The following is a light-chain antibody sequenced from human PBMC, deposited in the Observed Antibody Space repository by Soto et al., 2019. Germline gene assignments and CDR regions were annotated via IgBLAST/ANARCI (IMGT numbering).Light chain of an antibody. CDR1: SSNIGSNY. Sequence: QSVLTQPPSASGTPGQRVNISCSGSSSNIGSNYVYWYRQFPGTAPKLLIQRNNQRPSGVPARFSGSKSGTSASLAITGLQAEDEADYYCQSYDSSLSYVFGTGTKLTVL. CDR3: QSYDSSLSYV. CDR2: RNN. J-gene: IGLJ1*01. V-gene: IGLV1-47*01.